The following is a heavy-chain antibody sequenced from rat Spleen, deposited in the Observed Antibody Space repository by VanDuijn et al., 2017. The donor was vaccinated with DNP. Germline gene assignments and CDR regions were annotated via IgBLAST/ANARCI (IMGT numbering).Heavy chain of an antibody. CDR1: GFTFYYYW. CDR2: ITSNGGNT. J-gene: IGHJ4*01. Sequence: EVQLMESGGDLVQPGRSLKLSCVASGFTFYYYWMTWVRQVPGKGLEWLASITSNGGNTYYLDSVKGRFTISRDNAKDTLYLQMNSLRSEDTATYYCAREGDYYDGYGDALDAWGQGTSVTVSS. V-gene: IGHV5-31*01. D-gene: IGHD1-12*03. CDR3: AREGDYYDGYGDALDA.